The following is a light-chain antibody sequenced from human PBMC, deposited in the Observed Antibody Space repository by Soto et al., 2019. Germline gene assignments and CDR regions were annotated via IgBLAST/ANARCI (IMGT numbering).Light chain of an antibody. J-gene: IGKJ2*01. CDR2: ASF. Sequence: DIQMTQSPSSLSVSVGDRVTITCRASQSISSFLHWFQQKPGKAPKLLIYASFNLQSGAPSRFSGSGTGTDFTLTINSLQPEDFPTYSCQRSYAPPYTCREGTELEI. CDR1: QSISSF. CDR3: QRSYAPPYT. V-gene: IGKV1-39*01.